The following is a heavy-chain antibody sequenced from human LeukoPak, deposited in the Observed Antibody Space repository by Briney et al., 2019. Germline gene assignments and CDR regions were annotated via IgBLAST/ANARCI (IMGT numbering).Heavy chain of an antibody. Sequence: GGSLRLSCAASGFTFSNYEMNWVRQAPGKGLEWVSYISSRGSAIYYADSAKGRFTISRDNAKNSLYLQMSSLRVEDMAIYYCARVSVGQWATYYMDVWGKGTTVTISS. V-gene: IGHV3-48*03. CDR1: GFTFSNYE. CDR3: ARVSVGQWATYYMDV. J-gene: IGHJ6*03. CDR2: ISSRGSAI. D-gene: IGHD1-26*01.